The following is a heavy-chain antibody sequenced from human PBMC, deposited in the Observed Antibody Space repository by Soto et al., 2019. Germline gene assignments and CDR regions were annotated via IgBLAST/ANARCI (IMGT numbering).Heavy chain of an antibody. CDR3: ARSELVAGAFDI. CDR1: GYTFTSYG. Sequence: EASVKVSCKASGYTFTSYGISWVRQAPGQGLEGMGWISAYNCNTNYAQKLQGRVTMTKDTSTSTAYMELRSLRSDDTAVYYCARSELVAGAFDIWGQGTMVTVSS. J-gene: IGHJ3*02. CDR2: ISAYNCNT. D-gene: IGHD5-12*01. V-gene: IGHV1-18*01.